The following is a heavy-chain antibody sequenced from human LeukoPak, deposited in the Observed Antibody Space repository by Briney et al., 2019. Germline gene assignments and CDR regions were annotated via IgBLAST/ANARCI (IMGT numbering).Heavy chain of an antibody. D-gene: IGHD7-27*01. Sequence: EAGGSLRLSCAASGFTFSSYEMNWVRQAPGKGLEWVSCISSSGSTIYYADSVKGRFTISRDNAKNSLYLQMNSLRAEDTAVYYCARVNGDLVYWRQGTLVTVSS. CDR2: ISSSGSTI. CDR1: GFTFSSYE. V-gene: IGHV3-48*03. CDR3: ARVNGDLVY. J-gene: IGHJ4*02.